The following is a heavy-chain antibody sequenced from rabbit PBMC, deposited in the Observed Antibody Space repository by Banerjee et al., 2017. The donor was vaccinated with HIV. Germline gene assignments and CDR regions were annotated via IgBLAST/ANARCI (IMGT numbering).Heavy chain of an antibody. V-gene: IGHV1S40*01. CDR2: IYTGSGST. CDR1: GFSFSRNA. D-gene: IGHD4-2*01. Sequence: QSLEESGGDLVKPGASLTLTCTASGFSFSRNAMCWVRQAPGKGLEWIGCIYTGSGSTYYASWAKGRFTISKTSSTTVTLQMTSLTAADTATYFCAGDAGYAGSNLWGPGTLVTVS. CDR3: AGDAGYAGSNL. J-gene: IGHJ4*01.